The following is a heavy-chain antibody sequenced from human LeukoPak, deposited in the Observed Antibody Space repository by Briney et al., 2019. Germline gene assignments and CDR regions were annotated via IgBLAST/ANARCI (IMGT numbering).Heavy chain of an antibody. CDR3: ARDYYGSGMVDY. CDR2: ISSSGTPI. Sequence: PGGSLRLSCAASGFTFSSYEMNWVRQAPGKGLEWVSYISSSGTPIYYADSVRGRLTVSRDNAKNSLYLQMNSLRAEDTAVYYCARDYYGSGMVDYWGQGALVTVSS. CDR1: GFTFSSYE. D-gene: IGHD3-10*01. V-gene: IGHV3-48*03. J-gene: IGHJ4*02.